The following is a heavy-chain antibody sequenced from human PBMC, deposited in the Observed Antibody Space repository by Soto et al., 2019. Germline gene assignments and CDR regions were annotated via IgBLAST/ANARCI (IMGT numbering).Heavy chain of an antibody. Sequence: PGESLKISCKGSGYTFTTYWIGWVRQMPGKGLEWMGIIYPGDSDTTYSPSFEGQVTISADKSINTAYLQWSSLKASDTAMYYCARSTSWYDFDYWGQGTLVTVSS. J-gene: IGHJ4*02. CDR1: GYTFTTYW. CDR2: IYPGDSDT. V-gene: IGHV5-51*01. CDR3: ARSTSWYDFDY. D-gene: IGHD6-13*01.